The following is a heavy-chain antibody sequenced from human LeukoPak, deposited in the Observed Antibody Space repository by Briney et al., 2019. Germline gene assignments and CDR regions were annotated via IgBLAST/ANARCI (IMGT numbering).Heavy chain of an antibody. Sequence: GGSLRLSCAASGFTFSSYAMHWVRQAPGKGLEWVAVISYDGSNKYYADSVKGRFTISRDNSKNTLYLQMNSLRAEDTAVYYCARDVVVTAIHLDYWGQGTLVTVSS. J-gene: IGHJ4*02. V-gene: IGHV3-30*04. CDR3: ARDVVVTAIHLDY. D-gene: IGHD2-21*02. CDR2: ISYDGSNK. CDR1: GFTFSSYA.